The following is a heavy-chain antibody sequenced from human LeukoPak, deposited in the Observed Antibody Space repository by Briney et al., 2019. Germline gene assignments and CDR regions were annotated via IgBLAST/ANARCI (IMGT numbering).Heavy chain of an antibody. J-gene: IGHJ4*02. D-gene: IGHD4-17*01. CDR2: INHSGST. CDR3: ARSDYGDSAGY. V-gene: IGHV4-34*01. CDR1: GGSFSGYY. Sequence: PSETLSLTCAVYGGSFSGYYWSWIRQPPGKGLEWIGEINHSGSTNYNPSLKSRVTISVDTSKNQFSLKLSSVTAADTAVYYCARSDYGDSAGYWGQGTLVTVSS.